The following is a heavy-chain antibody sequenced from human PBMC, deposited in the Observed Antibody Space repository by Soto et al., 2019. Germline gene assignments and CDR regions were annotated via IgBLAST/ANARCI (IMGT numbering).Heavy chain of an antibody. CDR1: GFTFSSYW. J-gene: IGHJ4*02. V-gene: IGHV3-74*01. CDR3: ASLGVNGGYRTDY. Sequence: EVQLVESGGGLVQPGGSLRLSCAASGFTFSSYWMHWVRQAPGKGLVWVSRLNSDGGEISYADSVKGRFTISRDNAKNTRYLEMNSLRAEDTAVYFCASLGVNGGYRTDYWGQGTLVTVSS. CDR2: LNSDGGEI. D-gene: IGHD3-22*01.